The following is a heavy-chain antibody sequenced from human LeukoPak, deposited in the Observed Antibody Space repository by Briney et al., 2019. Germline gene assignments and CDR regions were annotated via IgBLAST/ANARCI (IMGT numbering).Heavy chain of an antibody. J-gene: IGHJ4*02. V-gene: IGHV1-18*01. CDR3: ARDHGQLVPFDY. CDR2: ISAYNGNT. Sequence: ASVKLFCKASGYTFTSYGISWVRQAPGQGLEWMGWISAYNGNTNYAQKLQGRVTMTTDTSTSTAYMELRSLRSDDTAVYYCARDHGQLVPFDYWGQGTLVTVSS. CDR1: GYTFTSYG. D-gene: IGHD6-6*01.